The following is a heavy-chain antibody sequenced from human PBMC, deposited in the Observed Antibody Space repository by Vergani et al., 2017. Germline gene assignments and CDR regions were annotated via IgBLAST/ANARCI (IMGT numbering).Heavy chain of an antibody. J-gene: IGHJ4*02. D-gene: IGHD6-19*01. Sequence: QVQLQESGPGLVKPSETLSLTCAVSGYSISSGHYWGWIRQPPGKGLEWIGSIYHSGSTYYNPSLKSRVTISVDTSKNQFSLKLSSVTAADTAVYYCARAYSSGYGYWGQGTLVTVSS. CDR2: IYHSGST. CDR1: GYSISSGHY. CDR3: ARAYSSGYGY. V-gene: IGHV4-38-2*01.